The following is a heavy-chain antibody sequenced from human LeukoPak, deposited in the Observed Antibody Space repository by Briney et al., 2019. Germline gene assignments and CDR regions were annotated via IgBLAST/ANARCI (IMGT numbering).Heavy chain of an antibody. D-gene: IGHD2-2*02. CDR1: GFTFSSYS. CDR3: AKDWVRTVVPADIGSGDAFDI. CDR2: ISSSSSYI. V-gene: IGHV3-21*04. Sequence: GGSLRLSCAASGFTFSSYSMNWVRQAPGKGLEWVSSISSSSSYIYYADSVKGRFTISRDNAKNSLYLQMNSLRAEDTAVYYCAKDWVRTVVPADIGSGDAFDIWGQGTMVAVSS. J-gene: IGHJ3*02.